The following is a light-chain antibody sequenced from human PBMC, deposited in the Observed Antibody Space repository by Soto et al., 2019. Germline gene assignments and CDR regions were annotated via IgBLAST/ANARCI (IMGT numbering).Light chain of an antibody. CDR1: SSDIGAYNF. J-gene: IGLJ2*01. Sequence: SALTQPASVSGSPGQSITISCTGTSSDIGAYNFVSWYQQHPGKAPKLMLYDVNIRPSGVSNRFSGSKSGNTASLTISGLQAEDEDDYYCTSWTTSTTMIFVGGTMLTVL. V-gene: IGLV2-14*03. CDR3: TSWTTSTTMI. CDR2: DVN.